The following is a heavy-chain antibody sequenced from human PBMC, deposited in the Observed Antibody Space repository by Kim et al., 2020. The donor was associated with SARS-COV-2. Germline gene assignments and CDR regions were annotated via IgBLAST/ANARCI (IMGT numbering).Heavy chain of an antibody. CDR3: ARDKHSQQLSRYWYFDL. J-gene: IGHJ2*01. CDR2: ISSSSSYI. Sequence: GGSLRLSCAASGFTFSSYSMNWVRQAPGKGLEWVSSISSSSSYIYYADSVKGRFTISRDNAKNSLYLQMNSLRAEDTAVYYCARDKHSQQLSRYWYFDLWGRGTLVTVSS. D-gene: IGHD6-13*01. CDR1: GFTFSSYS. V-gene: IGHV3-21*04.